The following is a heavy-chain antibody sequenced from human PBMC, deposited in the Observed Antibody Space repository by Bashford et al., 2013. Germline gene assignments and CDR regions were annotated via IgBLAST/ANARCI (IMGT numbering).Heavy chain of an antibody. CDR3: VKDKKGLFGSLDS. D-gene: IGHD3-3*01. CDR2: ISATSGLT. Sequence: GSLRLSCAASGFSFYDHAMSWVRQAPGKGLEWVSVISATSGLTYYAHSVKGRFSISRDTSKNTLFLQMNSLRAEDTALYYCVKDKKGLFGSLDSWGQGTQVTVSS. J-gene: IGHJ4*02. CDR1: GFSFYDHA. V-gene: IGHV3-23*01.